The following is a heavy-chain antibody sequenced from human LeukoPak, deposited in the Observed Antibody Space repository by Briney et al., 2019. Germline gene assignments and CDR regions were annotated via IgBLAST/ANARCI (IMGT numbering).Heavy chain of an antibody. Sequence: GGSLRLSCAASGFTFSSYAMHWVRQAPGKGLEWVAVISYDGSNKYYADSVKGRFTISRDNSKNTLYLQMNSLRAEDTAVYYCARDRYIDAFDIWGQGTMVTVSS. CDR1: GFTFSSYA. V-gene: IGHV3-30*04. J-gene: IGHJ3*02. D-gene: IGHD1-1*01. CDR3: ARDRYIDAFDI. CDR2: ISYDGSNK.